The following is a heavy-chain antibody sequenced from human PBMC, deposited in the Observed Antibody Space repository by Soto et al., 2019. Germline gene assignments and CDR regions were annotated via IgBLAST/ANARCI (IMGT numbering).Heavy chain of an antibody. CDR3: ARDDLGGAYDFWH. V-gene: IGHV3-66*01. D-gene: IGHD3-3*01. Sequence: EMQLVESGGGLVQPGVSLRLSCAASGFLVTGCFMAWVCQAPGKGLEWVSVISDGGATFYADSVKGRFTISRDISKNTMYLQMNILRAEDTAVYYCARDDLGGAYDFWHGGQGALVIVSS. J-gene: IGHJ4*02. CDR1: GFLVTGCF. CDR2: ISDGGAT.